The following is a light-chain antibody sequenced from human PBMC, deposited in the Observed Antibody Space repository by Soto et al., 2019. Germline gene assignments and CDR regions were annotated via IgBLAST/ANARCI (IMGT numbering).Light chain of an antibody. CDR2: DAT. V-gene: IGKV3-11*01. CDR3: QQYETSPFT. CDR1: QSVSTF. Sequence: EIVLTQSPTTLSLSPGERATLSCRASQSVSTFSAWYQQKPGQAPRLLIYDATHRATGIPARFSGSGSGTEFTLTISSLQSEDFAVYYCQQYETSPFTFGGGTKVDIK. J-gene: IGKJ4*01.